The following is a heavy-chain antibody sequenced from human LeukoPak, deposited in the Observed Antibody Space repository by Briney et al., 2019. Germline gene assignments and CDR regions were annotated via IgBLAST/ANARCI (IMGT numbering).Heavy chain of an antibody. V-gene: IGHV3-53*01. D-gene: IGHD3-22*01. CDR2: TYTGGNS. CDR3: ARGGRGSAAVVAPRSFDI. J-gene: IGHJ3*02. CDR1: GFTVSSIH. Sequence: QPGGSLRLSCAAPGFTVSSIHMVWVRQAPGKGLEWVSVTYTGGNSYYADSVKGRFIISRDISKNTLYLQMNSLRAEDSALYYCARGGRGSAAVVAPRSFDIWGQGTMVTVSS.